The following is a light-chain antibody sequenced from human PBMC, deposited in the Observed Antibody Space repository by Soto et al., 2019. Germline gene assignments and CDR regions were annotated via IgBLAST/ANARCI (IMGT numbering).Light chain of an antibody. V-gene: IGKV1-5*03. CDR2: AGS. J-gene: IGKJ1*01. CDR3: QQYKTYSRT. CDR1: QNINTW. Sequence: DIQMTQSPSTLSASVGDRITITCRASQNINTWLAWYQQIPGKAPKLLLYAGSTLQRGVPSRFSGSGSGTEFPLTISSLQPDDVATFYCQQYKTYSRTFGQGTTVEVK.